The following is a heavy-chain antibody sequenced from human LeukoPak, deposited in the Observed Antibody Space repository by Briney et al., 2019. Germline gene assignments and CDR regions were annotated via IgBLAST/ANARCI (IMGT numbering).Heavy chain of an antibody. V-gene: IGHV1-2*02. CDR3: ARDGVGSYDS. Sequence: ASVTVSCQASGYTLTHYYIHWIRQAPGQGLEWMGWINANNGDTNYAQKFLGSVTMTRDTSISTAYMELSTLTSDDTAVYYCARDGVGSYDSWGQGTLVTVSS. J-gene: IGHJ4*02. D-gene: IGHD1-26*01. CDR2: INANNGDT. CDR1: GYTLTHYY.